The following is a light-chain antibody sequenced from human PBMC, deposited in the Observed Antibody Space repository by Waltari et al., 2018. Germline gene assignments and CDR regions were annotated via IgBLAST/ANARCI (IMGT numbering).Light chain of an antibody. CDR1: QSLLYSGYNY. Sequence: DIVMTQSPLSLPVAPGEAASISCRSSQSLLYSGYNYWEWYVQKPGQSPHLLIYLGSIRASVVPDRFSGGGSGSYFTLKISRVEAEDVGVYYCMQSLQSRTFGGGTRVEI. CDR3: MQSLQSRT. CDR2: LGS. J-gene: IGKJ4*01. V-gene: IGKV2-28*01.